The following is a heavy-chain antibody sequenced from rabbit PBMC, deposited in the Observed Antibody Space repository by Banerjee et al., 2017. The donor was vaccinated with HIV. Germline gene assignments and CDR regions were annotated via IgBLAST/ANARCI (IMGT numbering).Heavy chain of an antibody. CDR3: ARDLAGVIGWNFNL. CDR1: GFSFSNGYV. CDR2: IYNGDGST. V-gene: IGHV1S47*01. D-gene: IGHD4-1*01. Sequence: QEQLEESGGDLVKPEGSLTLTCTASGFSFSNGYVMCWVRQAPGKGLEWIACIYNGDGSTYYASWVNGRFTISRSTSLNTVSLQMTSLTAADTATYFCARDLAGVIGWNFNLWGQGTLVTVS. J-gene: IGHJ4*01.